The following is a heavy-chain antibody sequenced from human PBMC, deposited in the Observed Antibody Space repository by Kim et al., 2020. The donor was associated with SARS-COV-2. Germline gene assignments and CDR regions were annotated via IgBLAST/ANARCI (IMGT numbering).Heavy chain of an antibody. D-gene: IGHD1-26*01. Sequence: GGSLRLSCAASGFTFSSYSMNWVRQAPGKGLEWVSSISSSSSYIYYADSVKGRFTISRDNAKNSLYLQMNSLRAEDTAVYYCARDLLKVGAIEAGYYYYGMDVWGQGTTFTVSS. V-gene: IGHV3-21*01. CDR2: ISSSSSYI. CDR3: ARDLLKVGAIEAGYYYYGMDV. J-gene: IGHJ6*02. CDR1: GFTFSSYS.